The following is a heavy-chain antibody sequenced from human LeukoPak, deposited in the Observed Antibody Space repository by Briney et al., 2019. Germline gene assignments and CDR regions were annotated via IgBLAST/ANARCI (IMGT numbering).Heavy chain of an antibody. CDR1: GGSISSYY. CDR2: IYYSGST. V-gene: IGHV4-59*01. CDR3: ATRLDVDTAIVGAFDI. D-gene: IGHD5-18*01. Sequence: PSETLSLTCTVSGGSISSYYWSWIRQPPGKGLEWIGYIYYSGSTNYNPSLKSRVTISVDTSKNQFSLKLSSVTAADTAVYYCATRLDVDTAIVGAFDIWGQGTMVTVSS. J-gene: IGHJ3*02.